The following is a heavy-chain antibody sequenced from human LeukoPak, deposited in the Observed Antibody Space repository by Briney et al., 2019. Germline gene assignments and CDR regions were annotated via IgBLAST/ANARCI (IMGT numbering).Heavy chain of an antibody. CDR2: IYSGGST. D-gene: IGHD2-15*01. CDR1: GFTVSSNY. Sequence: PGGSLRLSCAASGFTVSSNYMNWVRQAPGKGPEWVSVIYSGGSTYYGDSVKGRFTISRDNSKNTLYLQMNSLRAEDTAVYYCASSRYCSGGSCYFDYWGQGTLVTVSS. J-gene: IGHJ4*02. V-gene: IGHV3-53*01. CDR3: ASSRYCSGGSCYFDY.